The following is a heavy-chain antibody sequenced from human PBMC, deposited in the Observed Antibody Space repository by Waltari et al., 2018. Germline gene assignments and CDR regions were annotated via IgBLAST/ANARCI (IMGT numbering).Heavy chain of an antibody. CDR3: ARNSVSLMGY. CDR1: GFTFSSYS. Sequence: EVQLVESGGGLVKPGGSLRLSCAASGFTFSSYSMNWVRQAPGKGRGWVSAISSSSSYIYYADSVKGRFTISRDNAKNSLYLQMNSLRAEDTAVYYCARNSVSLMGYWGQGTLVTVSS. J-gene: IGHJ4*02. CDR2: ISSSSSYI. D-gene: IGHD2-8*01. V-gene: IGHV3-21*01.